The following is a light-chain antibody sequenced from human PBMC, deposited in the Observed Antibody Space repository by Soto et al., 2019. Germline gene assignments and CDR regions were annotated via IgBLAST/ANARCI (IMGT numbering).Light chain of an antibody. Sequence: DIQMTQSPSSVSASIGDRITITCRASQGINNWLAWYQQKPGKAPKLLIYDASSLQSGVPSRFSGSGSGTDFTLAINNLQPDDFATYYCQQANSFLALTFGGGTKVEIK. J-gene: IGKJ4*01. CDR1: QGINNW. CDR3: QQANSFLALT. V-gene: IGKV1-12*01. CDR2: DAS.